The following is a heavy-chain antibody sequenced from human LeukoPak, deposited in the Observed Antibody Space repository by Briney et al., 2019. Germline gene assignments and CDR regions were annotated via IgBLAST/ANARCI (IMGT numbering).Heavy chain of an antibody. Sequence: GGSLRLSCVVSGFTLSTYWMTWVRQAPGKGLEWVAKINQDGSEKYCVDSVKGRFTISRDSAKNPLYLQMNSLTAEDTAVYYCARDGFAVAEDYWGQGTLVTVSS. CDR1: GFTLSTYW. D-gene: IGHD6-19*01. CDR3: ARDGFAVAEDY. CDR2: INQDGSEK. J-gene: IGHJ4*02. V-gene: IGHV3-7*04.